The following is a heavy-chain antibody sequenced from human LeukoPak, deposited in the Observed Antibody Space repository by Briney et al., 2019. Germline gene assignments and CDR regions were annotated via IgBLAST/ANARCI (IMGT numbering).Heavy chain of an antibody. D-gene: IGHD3-9*01. J-gene: IGHJ4*02. CDR3: ARSGVLRYFGNS. CDR2: IYSGGST. Sequence: PGGALRLSCAASGSTVSSSYMTWVRQAPGKGLEWVSVIYSGGSTYYADSVKGRFNISRDVSKNTVSLQMKSLRADDTAVYYCARSGVLRYFGNSWGQGTLVTVSS. CDR1: GSTVSSSY. V-gene: IGHV3-66*01.